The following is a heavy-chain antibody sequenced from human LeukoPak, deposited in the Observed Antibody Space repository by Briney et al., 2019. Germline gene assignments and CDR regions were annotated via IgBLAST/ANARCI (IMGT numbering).Heavy chain of an antibody. CDR1: GFTFSSYG. CDR2: IWYDGSNK. J-gene: IGHJ5*02. V-gene: IGHV3-33*01. Sequence: GGSLRLSCAASGFTFSSYGMHWVRQAPGKGLGWVAVIWYDGSNKYYADSVKGRFTISRDNSKNTLYLQMNSLRAEDTAVYYCAREGMAAYDFWSGYNRFDPWGQGTLVTVSS. D-gene: IGHD3-3*01. CDR3: AREGMAAYDFWSGYNRFDP.